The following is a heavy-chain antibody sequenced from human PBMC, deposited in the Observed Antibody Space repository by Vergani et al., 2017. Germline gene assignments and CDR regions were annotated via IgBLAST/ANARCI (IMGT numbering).Heavy chain of an antibody. Sequence: VQLVESGGGVVQPGRSLRLSCAASGFTFSSYAMSWVRQAPGKGLEWVSAISGSGGSTYYADSVKGRFTISRDNSKNTLYLQMNSLRAEDTAVYYCASYSGSYYYYGMDVWGQGTTVTVSS. CDR2: ISGSGGST. D-gene: IGHD1-26*01. CDR3: ASYSGSYYYYGMDV. J-gene: IGHJ6*02. CDR1: GFTFSSYA. V-gene: IGHV3-23*04.